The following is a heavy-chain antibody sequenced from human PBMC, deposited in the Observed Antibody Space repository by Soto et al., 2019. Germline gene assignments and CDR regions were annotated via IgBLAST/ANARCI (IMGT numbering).Heavy chain of an antibody. J-gene: IGHJ3*02. Sequence: SVKVSCKASGGTFSSYAISWVRQAPGQGLEWMGGIIPIFGAANYAQKFQGRVTITADKSTSTAYMELSSLRSEDTAVYYCARSFSRITMIVVVKPRAFDIWGQGTMVTVSS. V-gene: IGHV1-69*06. CDR2: IIPIFGAA. D-gene: IGHD3-22*01. CDR3: ARSFSRITMIVVVKPRAFDI. CDR1: GGTFSSYA.